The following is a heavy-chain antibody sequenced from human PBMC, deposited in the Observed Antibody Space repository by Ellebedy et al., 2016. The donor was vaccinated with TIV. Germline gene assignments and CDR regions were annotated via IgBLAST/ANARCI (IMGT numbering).Heavy chain of an antibody. J-gene: IGHJ5*02. Sequence: PGGSLRLSCEASGFSFRSYWMSWVRQAPGKGLEWVANIYQDGSEQYYVDSVKGRFTISRDNAKNSLYLQMKSLRAEDTAVYYCARRGSYGDYAVQLNNWFDPWGQGTPVTVSP. V-gene: IGHV3-7*01. CDR2: IYQDGSEQ. CDR1: GFSFRSYW. D-gene: IGHD4-17*01. CDR3: ARRGSYGDYAVQLNNWFDP.